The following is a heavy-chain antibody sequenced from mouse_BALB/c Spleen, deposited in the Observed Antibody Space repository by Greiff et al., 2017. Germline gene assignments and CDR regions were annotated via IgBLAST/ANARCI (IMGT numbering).Heavy chain of an antibody. CDR2: IYPGDGDT. CDR1: GYTFTSYW. Sequence: VQVVESGAELARPGASVKLSCKASGYTFTSYWMQWVKQRPGQGLEWIGAIYPGDGDTRYTQKFKGKATLTADKSSSTAYMQLSSLASEDSAVYYCAREGRVDYWGQGTTLTVSS. V-gene: IGHV1-87*01. J-gene: IGHJ2*01. CDR3: AREGRVDY.